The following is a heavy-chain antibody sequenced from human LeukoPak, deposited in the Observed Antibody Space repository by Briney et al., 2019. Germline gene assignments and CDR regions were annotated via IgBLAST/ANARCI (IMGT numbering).Heavy chain of an antibody. CDR3: ARMGCGSYPNYFDY. CDR1: GFSLTTSGMC. J-gene: IGHJ4*02. Sequence: SGPALVKPTQTLTLTRTFSGFSLTTSGMCVSWIRQPPGKALEWLARIDWDEDKYFSTSLKTRLTISKDTPKNQVVLTMTNMDRVDTATYFCARMGCGSYPNYFDYWGQGTLVTVSS. CDR2: IDWDEDK. D-gene: IGHD1-26*01. V-gene: IGHV2-70*11.